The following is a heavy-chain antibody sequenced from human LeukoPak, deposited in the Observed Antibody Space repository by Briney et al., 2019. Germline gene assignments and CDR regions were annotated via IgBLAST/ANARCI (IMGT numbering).Heavy chain of an antibody. J-gene: IGHJ4*02. D-gene: IGHD3-10*01. V-gene: IGHV3-9*01. CDR3: AKDIDPRVRGVIIED. Sequence: SGGSLRLSCAASGLTFDDYAVHWVRQAPGKGLEWVSGISWNSGSIGYADSVKGRFTISRDNAKNSLYLQMNSLRAEDTALYYCAKDIDPRVRGVIIEDWGQGTLVTVSS. CDR2: ISWNSGSI. CDR1: GLTFDDYA.